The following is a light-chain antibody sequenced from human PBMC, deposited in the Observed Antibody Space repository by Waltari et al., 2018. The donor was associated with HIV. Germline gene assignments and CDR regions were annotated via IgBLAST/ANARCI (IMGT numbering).Light chain of an antibody. CDR3: SSYTSINTRV. Sequence: QSALTQPASVSESPGQSITISCTGTTSDVGLYKFVSWYQQYPGRAPKLLIYDVNNLPSGVSNRFSGSKSGDTASLTISGLQAEDEADYYCSSYTSINTRVFGTGTTVTVL. CDR1: TSDVGLYKF. J-gene: IGLJ1*01. CDR2: DVN. V-gene: IGLV2-14*03.